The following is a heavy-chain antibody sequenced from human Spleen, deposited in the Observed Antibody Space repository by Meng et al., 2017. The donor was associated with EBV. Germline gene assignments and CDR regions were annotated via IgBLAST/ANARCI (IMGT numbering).Heavy chain of an antibody. J-gene: IGHJ4*02. Sequence: QVPLVESGDEVKKPGASVKVDCKASEYTFTGYYIHGVRQAPGQGLEWMGWMNPNSGITDYAQKFQGRVTMTRNTSMNTAYMELTSLTSDDTAGYYCARKDGGSSVSAWGQGTLVTVSS. D-gene: IGHD4-23*01. CDR1: EYTFTGYY. CDR3: ARKDGGSSVSA. CDR2: MNPNSGIT. V-gene: IGHV1-2*02.